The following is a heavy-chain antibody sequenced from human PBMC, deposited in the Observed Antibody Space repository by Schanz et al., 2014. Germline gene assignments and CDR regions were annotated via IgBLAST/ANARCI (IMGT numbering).Heavy chain of an antibody. Sequence: EVQLVESGGGLVKPGGSLRLSCTASGFSFDSYNMNWVRQSPGKGLEWVAFLSFDSRHIYYADSVKGRFTISRDNAKSPLHLQRNGRRADDTAVYYCARDGVAATTDFEYWGQGALVTVSS. V-gene: IGHV3-21*06. CDR3: ARDGVAATTDFEY. CDR2: LSFDSRHI. CDR1: GFSFDSYN. D-gene: IGHD1-1*01. J-gene: IGHJ4*02.